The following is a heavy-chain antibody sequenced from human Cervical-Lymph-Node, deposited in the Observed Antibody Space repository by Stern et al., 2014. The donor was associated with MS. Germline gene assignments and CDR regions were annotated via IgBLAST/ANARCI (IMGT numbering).Heavy chain of an antibody. J-gene: IGHJ4*02. Sequence: MQLVESGGGLVQPGGSLRLSCAASGFTLSDHYMDWVRQTPGKRLEWVGRTTDKDNNYSTNYAVSVRGRFSISRHDSENSLSLQMNSLTIEDTGVYYCVRDRFGNWGQGTLVTVSS. D-gene: IGHD3-10*01. CDR3: VRDRFGN. V-gene: IGHV3-72*01. CDR1: GFTLSDHY. CDR2: TTDKDNNYST.